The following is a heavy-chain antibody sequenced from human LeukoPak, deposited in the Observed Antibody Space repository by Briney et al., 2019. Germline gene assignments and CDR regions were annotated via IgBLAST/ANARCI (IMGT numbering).Heavy chain of an antibody. J-gene: IGHJ4*02. V-gene: IGHV1-18*01. D-gene: IGHD2-2*01. CDR2: ISAYNGNT. CDR1: GYTFTSYG. CDR3: ARIAVVPAATAEGDY. Sequence: ASVKVSCKASGYTFTSYGISWVRQAPGQGLEWMGWISAYNGNTNYAQKLQGRVTMTTDTSTSTAYMELRSLRSDDTAVYYCARIAVVPAATAEGDYWGQGTLVTVSS.